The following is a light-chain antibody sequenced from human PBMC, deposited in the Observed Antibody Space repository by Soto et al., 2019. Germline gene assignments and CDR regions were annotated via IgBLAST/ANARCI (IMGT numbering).Light chain of an antibody. CDR1: QSVLYSSNNKNY. J-gene: IGKJ2*01. V-gene: IGKV4-1*01. CDR2: WAS. CDR3: QQYYSTPHT. Sequence: DIVMTQSPDSLAVSLGERATINCKSSQSVLYSSNNKNYLAWYQQKPGQPPTLLIYWASTRESGVPDRFSGSGSGTDFTLTISSLQAEDVAVYYCQQYYSTPHTFGQGTKLEIK.